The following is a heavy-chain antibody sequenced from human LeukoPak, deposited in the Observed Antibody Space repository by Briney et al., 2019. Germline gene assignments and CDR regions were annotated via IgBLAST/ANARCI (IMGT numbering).Heavy chain of an antibody. D-gene: IGHD2-15*01. CDR1: GFTFSSYE. CDR2: ISSSGSTI. J-gene: IGHJ4*02. Sequence: GGSLRLSCAASGFTFSSYEMNCVRQAPGKGLEWVSYISSSGSTIYYADSVKGRFTISRDNAKDSLYLQMNSLRAEDTAVYYCARDPGYCSGGSCLDFDYWGQGTLVTVSS. CDR3: ARDPGYCSGGSCLDFDY. V-gene: IGHV3-48*03.